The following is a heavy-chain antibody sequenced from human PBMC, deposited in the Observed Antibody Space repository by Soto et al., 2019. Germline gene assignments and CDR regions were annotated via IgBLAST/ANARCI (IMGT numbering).Heavy chain of an antibody. V-gene: IGHV3-48*03. CDR3: LRGSRDCYESSGLEY. D-gene: IGHD3-22*01. CDR2: TSGSGSTI. CDR1: AFTFGSSE. Sequence: GESLRLSCEASAFTFGSSEINWVRQAHMNGLEWVSRTSGSGSTIYYADFLKGLLTIYRDNAEKSLYLQMNSLRAEDTAVYYCLRGSRDCYESSGLEYWGQGTLVTVSS. J-gene: IGHJ4*02.